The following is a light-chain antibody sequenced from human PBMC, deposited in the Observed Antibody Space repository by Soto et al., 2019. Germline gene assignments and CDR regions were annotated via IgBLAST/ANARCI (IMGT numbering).Light chain of an antibody. J-gene: IGKJ4*01. CDR1: QGISSW. CDR3: HQADTFPLT. V-gene: IGKV1-12*01. Sequence: DIQMTQSPSSVSASVGDRVTITCRATQGISSWLAWYQQKPGKAPNLLLYAASSLQSGVPSRFSGSGSGTDFTLTISSLPPEDFATYYWHQADTFPLTFGGGTKVEIK. CDR2: AAS.